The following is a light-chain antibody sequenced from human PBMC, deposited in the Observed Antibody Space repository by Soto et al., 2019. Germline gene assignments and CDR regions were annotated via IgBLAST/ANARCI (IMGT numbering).Light chain of an antibody. CDR1: SSDVGAYNN. V-gene: IGLV2-14*01. J-gene: IGLJ2*01. CDR2: EVS. CDR3: SSYSSSITVL. Sequence: QSALTQPASVSGSPGQSITISCTGTSSDVGAYNNVSWYQQHPGKVPKLMIYEVSNRPSGVSNRFSGSKSGNTASLTISGLQAEDEADYYCSSYSSSITVLFGGGTKVTVL.